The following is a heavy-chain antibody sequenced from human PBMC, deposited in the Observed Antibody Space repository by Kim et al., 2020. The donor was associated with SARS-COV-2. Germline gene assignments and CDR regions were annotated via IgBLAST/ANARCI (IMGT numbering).Heavy chain of an antibody. V-gene: IGHV3-13*04. D-gene: IGHD2-15*01. CDR2: IGTAGDT. CDR3: ARERRILCTCSGGSCY. J-gene: IGHJ4*03. Sequence: GGSMRLSCAASGFTFSSYDMHWVRQATGKCLEWVSAIGTAGDTYYPGSVKGRFTSSSDNAKNSLYLQMNSLRAGATAVYVCARERRILCTCSGGSCY. CDR1: GFTFSSYD.